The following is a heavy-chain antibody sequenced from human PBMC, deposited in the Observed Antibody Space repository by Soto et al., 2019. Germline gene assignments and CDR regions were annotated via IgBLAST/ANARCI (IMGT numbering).Heavy chain of an antibody. Sequence: PGESLKISCKGSGYSFNGYWIGWVRQMPGKGPEWMGIIYPGDSDPKYSPSFQGQVTISADKSNSTAYLQWNSLKASDTAMYYCARIRLNTKYGILSGYYSYWFAPWAQRTLVTVSA. CDR2: IYPGDSDP. V-gene: IGHV5-51*01. CDR3: ARIRLNTKYGILSGYYSYWFAP. J-gene: IGHJ5*02. CDR1: GYSFNGYW. D-gene: IGHD3-9*01.